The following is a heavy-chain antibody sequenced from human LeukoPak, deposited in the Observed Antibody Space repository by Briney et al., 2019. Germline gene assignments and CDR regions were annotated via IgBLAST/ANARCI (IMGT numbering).Heavy chain of an antibody. CDR2: IIPIFGTA. CDR3: ARSAGAFWSGDHYFDY. J-gene: IGHJ4*02. CDR1: GGTFSSYA. V-gene: IGHV1-69*01. Sequence: ASVKVSCKASGGTFSSYAISWVRQAPGQGLEWMGGIIPIFGTANYAQKFQGRVTITADESTSTAYMELSSLRSEDTAVYYCARSAGAFWSGDHYFDYWGQGTLVTVSS. D-gene: IGHD3-3*01.